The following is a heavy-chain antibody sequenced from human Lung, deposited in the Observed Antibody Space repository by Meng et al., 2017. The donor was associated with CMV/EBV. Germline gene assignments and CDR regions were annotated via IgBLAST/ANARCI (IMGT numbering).Heavy chain of an antibody. J-gene: IGHJ4*02. CDR3: TRVRYYDFWSGYRAPSYFDY. Sequence: GESLKISCTASGYTFGGYAMSWVRQVPGKGLEWVGFIRSEAYGGTKEYASSVKGRFTISRDDSKSIAYLQMNSLTTEDTAAYYCTRVRYYDFWSGYRAPSYFDYWGQGTLVTVSS. CDR2: IRSEAYGGTK. D-gene: IGHD3-3*01. CDR1: GYTFGGYA. V-gene: IGHV3-49*04.